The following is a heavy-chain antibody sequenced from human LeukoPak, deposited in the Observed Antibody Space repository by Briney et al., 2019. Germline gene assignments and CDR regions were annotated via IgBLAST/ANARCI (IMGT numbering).Heavy chain of an antibody. CDR3: ARGGILRSFDI. CDR1: GYTFTDYG. Sequence: ASVKVSCKASGYTFTDYGISWVRQAPGQGLEWMGWTSGYNANTNSAQNLQGRVTLTTDTSSNTAYMELRSLTSDDTAIYYCARGGILRSFDIWGQGTMVTVSS. D-gene: IGHD3-10*01. V-gene: IGHV1-18*01. J-gene: IGHJ3*02. CDR2: TSGYNANT.